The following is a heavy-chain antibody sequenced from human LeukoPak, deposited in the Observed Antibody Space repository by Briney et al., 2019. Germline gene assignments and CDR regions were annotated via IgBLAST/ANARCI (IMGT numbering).Heavy chain of an antibody. J-gene: IGHJ5*02. D-gene: IGHD6-19*01. Sequence: GGSLRLSCAASGFTFSNYAMNWVRQAPGKGLEWVSGISGSGGTTYYADSVKGRFTISRDNSRNMLFLQMNSLRAEDTAVYYCARGQQNSGWHPWGQGTLVTVSS. CDR3: ARGQQNSGWHP. CDR1: GFTFSNYA. V-gene: IGHV3-23*01. CDR2: ISGSGGTT.